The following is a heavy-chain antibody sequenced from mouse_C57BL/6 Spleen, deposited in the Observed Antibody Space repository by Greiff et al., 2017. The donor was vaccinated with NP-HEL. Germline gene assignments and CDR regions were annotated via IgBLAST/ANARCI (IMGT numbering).Heavy chain of an antibody. CDR3: ARSGPYYSNSWFAY. Sequence: QVQLQQPGAELVKPGASVKMSCKASGYTFSSYWITWVKQRPGQGLEWIGDIYPGSGSTNYNEKFKSKATLTVDTSSSTAYMQLSSLTSEDSAVYYCARSGPYYSNSWFAYWGQGTLVTVSA. CDR2: IYPGSGST. J-gene: IGHJ3*01. D-gene: IGHD2-5*01. V-gene: IGHV1-55*01. CDR1: GYTFSSYW.